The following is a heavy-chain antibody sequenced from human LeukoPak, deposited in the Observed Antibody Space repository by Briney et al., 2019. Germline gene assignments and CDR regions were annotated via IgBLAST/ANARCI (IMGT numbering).Heavy chain of an antibody. D-gene: IGHD3-22*01. J-gene: IGHJ3*02. Sequence: GGSLRLSCAASGFTFNNYWMTWVRQAPGKGLEWVANIKQDGSDKYYVDSVKGRFTISRDNAKNSLYLQMNSLRAEDTAVYYCARDSIPGYDSSGYMVAFDIGGQGTMVTVSS. CDR3: ARDSIPGYDSSGYMVAFDI. CDR2: IKQDGSDK. V-gene: IGHV3-7*05. CDR1: GFTFNNYW.